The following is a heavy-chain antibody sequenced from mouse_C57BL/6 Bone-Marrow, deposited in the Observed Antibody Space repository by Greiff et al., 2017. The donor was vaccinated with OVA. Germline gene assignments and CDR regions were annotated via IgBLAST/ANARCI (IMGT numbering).Heavy chain of an antibody. CDR1: GYTFTDYY. V-gene: IGHV1-75*01. CDR2: IFPGSGST. CDR3: AIYITTVRYWYFDV. J-gene: IGHJ1*03. Sequence: QVQLQQSGPELVKPGASVKISCKASGYTFTDYYINWVKQRPGQGLEWIGWIFPGSGSTYYNEKFKGKATLTVDKSSSTAYMLLSSLTSEDSAVYFCAIYITTVRYWYFDVWGTGTTVTVSS. D-gene: IGHD1-1*01.